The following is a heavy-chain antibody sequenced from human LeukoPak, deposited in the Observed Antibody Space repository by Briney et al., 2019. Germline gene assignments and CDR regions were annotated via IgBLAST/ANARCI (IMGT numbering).Heavy chain of an antibody. CDR2: ISSSSSTI. CDR3: ARDGGSWSRVPTWADY. J-gene: IGHJ4*02. V-gene: IGHV3-48*02. Sequence: GGSLRLSCAASGFTFSSYSMNCVRQAPGKGLEWVSYISSSSSTIYYANSVKGRFTISRDNAKNSLYLQMNSLRDEDTAVYYCARDGGSWSRVPTWADYWGQGTLVTVSS. D-gene: IGHD6-13*01. CDR1: GFTFSSYS.